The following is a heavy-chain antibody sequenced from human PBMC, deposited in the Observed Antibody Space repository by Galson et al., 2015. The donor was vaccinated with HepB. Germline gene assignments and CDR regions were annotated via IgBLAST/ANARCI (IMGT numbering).Heavy chain of an antibody. D-gene: IGHD3-22*01. CDR3: ATGPRGDSSVY. V-gene: IGHV3-7*03. CDR2: IKQDGSEK. J-gene: IGHJ4*02. Sequence: SLRLSCAASGFTFSSYWMSWVRQAPGKGLEWVANIKQDGSEKYYVDSVKGRFTISRDNAKNSLYLQMNSLRAEDTAVYYCATGPRGDSSVYWGQGTLVTVSS. CDR1: GFTFSSYW.